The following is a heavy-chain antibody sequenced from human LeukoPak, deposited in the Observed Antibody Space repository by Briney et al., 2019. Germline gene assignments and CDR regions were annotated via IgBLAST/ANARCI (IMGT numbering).Heavy chain of an antibody. Sequence: GGSLRLSCAASGFTFSSYWMRWVRQAPGKGLEWVANIKQDGSEKYYVDSVKGRFTISRDNAKNSLYLQMNSLRAEDTAVYYCARAPAIGKFDYWGQGTLVTVSS. CDR1: GFTFSSYW. D-gene: IGHD1-14*01. CDR2: IKQDGSEK. CDR3: ARAPAIGKFDY. V-gene: IGHV3-7*01. J-gene: IGHJ4*02.